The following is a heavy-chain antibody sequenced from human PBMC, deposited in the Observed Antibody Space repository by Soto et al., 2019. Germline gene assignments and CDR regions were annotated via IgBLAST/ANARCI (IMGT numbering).Heavy chain of an antibody. V-gene: IGHV3-23*01. D-gene: IGHD2-21*01. CDR3: AKKIVVVIASDYFDY. CDR1: GFTFSSYA. CDR2: ISGSGGST. Sequence: EVQLLESGGGLVQPGGSLRLSCAASGFTFSSYAMSWVRQAPGKGLEWVSAISGSGGSTYYADSVKGRFTISRDNSTNTLYLQMNSLRAEDTAVYYCAKKIVVVIASDYFDYWGQGTLVTVSS. J-gene: IGHJ4*02.